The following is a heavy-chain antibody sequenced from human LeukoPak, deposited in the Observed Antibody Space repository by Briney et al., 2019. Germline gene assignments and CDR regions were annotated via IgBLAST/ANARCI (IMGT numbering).Heavy chain of an antibody. CDR2: LYYSGSS. J-gene: IGHJ4*02. V-gene: IGHV4-39*01. Sequence: PSETLSLTCTVSGGSISSSGYYWGWIRQPPGKGLEWIGSLYYSGSSYYNPSLKSRLTISIDTSKNQFSLRLNSVTAADTAMYYCARQGHMTAARLDYWGQGNLVTVSS. D-gene: IGHD6-6*01. CDR1: GGSISSSGYY. CDR3: ARQGHMTAARLDY.